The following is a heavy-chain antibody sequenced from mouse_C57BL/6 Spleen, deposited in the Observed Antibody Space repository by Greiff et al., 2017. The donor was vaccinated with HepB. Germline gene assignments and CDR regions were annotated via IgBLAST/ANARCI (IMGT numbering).Heavy chain of an antibody. V-gene: IGHV1-50*01. J-gene: IGHJ2*01. CDR2: IDPSDSYT. Sequence: VQLQQSGAELVKPGASVKLSCKASGYTFTSYWMQWVKQRPGQGLEWIGEIDPSDSYTNYNQKFKGKATLTVDTSSSTAYMQLSSLTSEDSAVYYCARCPYGNSDYWGQGTTLTVSS. CDR1: GYTFTSYW. CDR3: ARCPYGNSDY. D-gene: IGHD2-1*01.